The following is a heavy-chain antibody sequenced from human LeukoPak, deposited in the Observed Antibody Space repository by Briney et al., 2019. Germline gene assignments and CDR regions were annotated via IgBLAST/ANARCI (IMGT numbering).Heavy chain of an antibody. CDR2: ISSSSSYI. CDR1: GFTFXTXX. V-gene: IGHV3-21*01. Sequence: LXLSXAASGFTFXTXXMNWVRQAPGKXLEXVSAISSSSSYIYYADSVKGRFTISRDNAKNSLYLQMNSLRAEDTAVYYCARGGIAAAVTEFWGQGTLVTVSS. D-gene: IGHD6-13*01. J-gene: IGHJ4*02. CDR3: ARGGIAAAVTEF.